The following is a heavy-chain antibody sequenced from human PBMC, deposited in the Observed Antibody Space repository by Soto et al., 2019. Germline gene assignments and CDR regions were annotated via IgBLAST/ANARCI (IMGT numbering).Heavy chain of an antibody. CDR2: INADNGNT. J-gene: IGHJ2*01. CDR1: GYTFTSYA. V-gene: IGHV1-3*01. Sequence: QVQLVQSGAEVKKPGASVQVSCKASGYTFTSYAIHWVRQAPGQRLEWMGWINADNGNTKYSQKFQGRVTITRDTSASTAYMELSSLRSEDTAVYYCASPDSSVTPPGGSFHLWGRGTLLTVSS. D-gene: IGHD2-21*02. CDR3: ASPDSSVTPPGGSFHL.